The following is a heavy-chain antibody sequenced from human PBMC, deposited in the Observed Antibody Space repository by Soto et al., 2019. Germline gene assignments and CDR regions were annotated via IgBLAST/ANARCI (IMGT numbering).Heavy chain of an antibody. D-gene: IGHD6-6*01. CDR1: GXTFSSYA. CDR2: IIPIFGTA. Sequence: ASVKVSCKDSGXTFSSYASSWVRQAPGQGLEWMGGIIPIFGTANYAQKFQGRVTITADKSTSTAYMELSSLRSEDTAGYYCIGQLGTDVFDIWGQGTMVTVSS. J-gene: IGHJ3*02. CDR3: IGQLGTDVFDI. V-gene: IGHV1-69*06.